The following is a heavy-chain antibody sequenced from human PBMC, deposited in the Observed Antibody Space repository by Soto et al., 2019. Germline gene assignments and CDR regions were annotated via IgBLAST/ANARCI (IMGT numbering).Heavy chain of an antibody. CDR2: IYYSGST. CDR3: AGDYVDTAMVTVRIIDY. D-gene: IGHD5-18*01. V-gene: IGHV4-39*02. CDR1: GGSISSSSYY. J-gene: IGHJ4*02. Sequence: SETLSLTCTVSGGSISSSSYYWGWIRQPPGKGLEWIGSIYYSGSTYYNPSLKSRVTISVDTSKNQFSLKLSSVTAADTAVYYCAGDYVDTAMVTVRIIDYWGQGTLVTVSS.